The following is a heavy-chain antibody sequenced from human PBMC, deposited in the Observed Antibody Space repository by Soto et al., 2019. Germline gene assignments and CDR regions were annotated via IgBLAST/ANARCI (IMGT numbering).Heavy chain of an antibody. CDR3: ARVSFYCSGSSCYPDAFDI. Sequence: PGESLKISCKGSGYSFTSYWIGWVRQMPGKGLEWMGIIYPGDSDTRYSPSFQGQVTISADKSISTAYLQWSSLKASDTAMYYCARVSFYCSGSSCYPDAFDIWGQGTMVTVSS. D-gene: IGHD2-15*01. V-gene: IGHV5-51*01. CDR2: IYPGDSDT. J-gene: IGHJ3*02. CDR1: GYSFTSYW.